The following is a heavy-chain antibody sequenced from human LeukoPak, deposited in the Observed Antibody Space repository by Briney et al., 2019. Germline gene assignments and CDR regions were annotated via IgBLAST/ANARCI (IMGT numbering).Heavy chain of an antibody. Sequence: ASVKVSCKASGGIFSSYAISWVRQAPGQGLEWMGGIIPIFGTANYAQKFQGRVTITADESTSTAYMEPRSLRSEDTAVYYCARTWVPMVRGVIDYYFDYWGQGTLVTVSS. D-gene: IGHD3-10*01. CDR1: GGIFSSYA. CDR2: IIPIFGTA. V-gene: IGHV1-69*13. CDR3: ARTWVPMVRGVIDYYFDY. J-gene: IGHJ4*02.